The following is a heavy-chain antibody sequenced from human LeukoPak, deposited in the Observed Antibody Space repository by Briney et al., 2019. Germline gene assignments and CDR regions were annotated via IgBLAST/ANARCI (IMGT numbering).Heavy chain of an antibody. CDR1: GGSISDYY. CDR2: IYSTGST. D-gene: IGHD6-6*01. V-gene: IGHV4-4*07. Sequence: SETLSLTCNVSGGSISDYYWHWIRQPAGKGLEWIGRIYSTGSTNYNPSLKGRVTMSVNTSKNQFSLKLTSVTAADPAVYYCATLSWGSGSLFDCWGQGTLVTVSS. J-gene: IGHJ4*02. CDR3: ATLSWGSGSLFDC.